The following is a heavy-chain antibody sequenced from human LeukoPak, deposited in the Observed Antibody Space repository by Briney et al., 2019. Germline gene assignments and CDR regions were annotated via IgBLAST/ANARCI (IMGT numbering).Heavy chain of an antibody. J-gene: IGHJ4*02. Sequence: GGSLRLSCAASRFTVSSNYMTWVRQAAGKGLEWVSVIYSGGSTYYADSVKGRFTISRDNSKNTVDLQMNNLRVDDTAIYYCAKDHANTPVVTNWGQGILVSVSS. CDR1: RFTVSSNY. CDR3: AKDHANTPVVTN. D-gene: IGHD2-21*02. V-gene: IGHV3-66*01. CDR2: IYSGGST.